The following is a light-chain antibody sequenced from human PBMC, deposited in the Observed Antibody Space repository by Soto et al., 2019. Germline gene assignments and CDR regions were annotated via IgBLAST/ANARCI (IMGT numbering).Light chain of an antibody. CDR1: QSVSRN. V-gene: IGKV3-15*01. J-gene: IGKJ1*01. CDR2: GAS. CDR3: QQYNNWPWT. Sequence: IVMTQSPATLSLSPGERATLSCRASQSVSRNLAWYQQKPGQAPRLLIYGASTRATGIPARFSGSGSGTEFTLTLSSLKSEDFAVYYCQQYNNWPWTFGQGTKVDI.